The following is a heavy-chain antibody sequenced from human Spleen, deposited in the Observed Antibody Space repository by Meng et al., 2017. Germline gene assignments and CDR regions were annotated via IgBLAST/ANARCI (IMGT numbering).Heavy chain of an antibody. CDR3: ARGRGQLVAYYYGMDV. V-gene: IGHV1-2*02. Sequence: ASVKVSCKASGYSFTGYLMHWVRQAPGQGLEWMGWINPKSGGTNYAQKFQGRVTMTRDTSSRTAYMDLRRLTSDDTAVYYCARGRGQLVAYYYGMDVWGQGTTVTVSS. CDR1: GYSFTGYL. CDR2: INPKSGGT. J-gene: IGHJ6*02. D-gene: IGHD6-6*01.